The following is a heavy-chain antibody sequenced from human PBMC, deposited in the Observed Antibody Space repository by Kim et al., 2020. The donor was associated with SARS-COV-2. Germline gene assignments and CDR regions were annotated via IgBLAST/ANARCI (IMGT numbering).Heavy chain of an antibody. CDR2: IYPGASDT. J-gene: IGHJ6*02. V-gene: IGHV5-51*03. Sequence: GESMKISCKGSGYSFTTYCIGWVRQMPGKGLEWMGIIYPGASDTRYSPSFQGQVTISADKSISTAYLQWSSLKASDTAMYYCARNLYSGSYYRYYYGMDVWGQGTTVTVSS. D-gene: IGHD1-26*01. CDR3: ARNLYSGSYYRYYYGMDV. CDR1: GYSFTTYC.